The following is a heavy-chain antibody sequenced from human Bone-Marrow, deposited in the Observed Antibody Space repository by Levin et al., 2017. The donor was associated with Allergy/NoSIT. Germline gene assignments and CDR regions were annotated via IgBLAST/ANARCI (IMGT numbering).Heavy chain of an antibody. CDR1: GYTFTNYW. J-gene: IGHJ6*02. V-gene: IGHV5-51*01. D-gene: IGHD2-8*02. CDR3: ARHGGFCTAGRCYGGNYDYDMDV. Sequence: GESLKISCKGSGYTFTNYWIAWVRQIPGKGLEWMGSFHPADSESKNNPAFEDQVTISADTSITTAYLQWGSLKASDTAIYYCARHGGFCTAGRCYGGNYDYDMDVWGQGTTVTVSS. CDR2: FHPADSES.